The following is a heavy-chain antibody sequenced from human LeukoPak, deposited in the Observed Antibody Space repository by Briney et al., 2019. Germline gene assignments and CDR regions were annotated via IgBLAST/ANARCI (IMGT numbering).Heavy chain of an antibody. CDR2: IYYSGST. V-gene: IGHV4-59*01. Sequence: SETLSLTCTVSGGSISSYYWNWIRHPPGKGLEWIGYIYYSGSTNYNPSLKSRVTISVDTSKNQFSLKLSSVTAADTAVYYCARGSSGYYSGSSAFDIWGQGTMVTVSS. CDR1: GGSISSYY. D-gene: IGHD3-22*01. J-gene: IGHJ3*02. CDR3: ARGSSGYYSGSSAFDI.